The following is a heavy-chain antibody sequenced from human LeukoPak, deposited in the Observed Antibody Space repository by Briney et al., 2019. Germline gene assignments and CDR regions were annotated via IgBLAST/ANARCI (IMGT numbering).Heavy chain of an antibody. Sequence: GGSLRLSCAASGFTFSSYSMNWVRQAPGKGLEWVSSISSSSSYIYYADSVKGRFTISRDNAKNSLYLQMNSLRAEDTAVYYCAKDRVSGYCGGDCFYFDYWGQGTLVTVSS. CDR1: GFTFSSYS. CDR3: AKDRVSGYCGGDCFYFDY. CDR2: ISSSSSYI. V-gene: IGHV3-21*01. J-gene: IGHJ4*02. D-gene: IGHD2-21*01.